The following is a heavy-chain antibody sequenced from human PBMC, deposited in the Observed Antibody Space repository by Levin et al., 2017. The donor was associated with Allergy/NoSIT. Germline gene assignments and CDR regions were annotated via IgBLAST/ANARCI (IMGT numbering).Heavy chain of an antibody. J-gene: IGHJ6*03. D-gene: IGHD2-21*02. Sequence: ASVKVSCKASGYTFTSYGISWVRQAPGQGLEWMGWISAYNGNTNYAQKLQGRVIMTTDTSTSTAYMELRSLRSDDTAVYYCARSPDSSGHYYYYYYMDVWGKGTTVTVSS. CDR1: GYTFTSYG. CDR2: ISAYNGNT. V-gene: IGHV1-18*01. CDR3: ARSPDSSGHYYYYYYMDV.